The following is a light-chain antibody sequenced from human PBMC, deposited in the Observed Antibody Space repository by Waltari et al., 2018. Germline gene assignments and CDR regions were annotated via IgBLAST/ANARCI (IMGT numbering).Light chain of an antibody. CDR1: QDISNY. J-gene: IGKJ5*01. CDR2: DAS. CDR3: QRYDNLPIT. Sequence: DIQMTQSPSSLSASVGDRVTITCQASQDISNYLNWYQQKPGKAPKLLIYDASNLETGFPSRFSGSGSGTDFTFTISSLQPEDIATYYCQRYDNLPITFGQGTRLEIK. V-gene: IGKV1-33*01.